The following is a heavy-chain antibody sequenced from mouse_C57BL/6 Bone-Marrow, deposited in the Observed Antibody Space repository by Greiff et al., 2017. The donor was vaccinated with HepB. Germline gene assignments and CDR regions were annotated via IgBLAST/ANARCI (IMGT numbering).Heavy chain of an antibody. CDR1: GYSFTSYY. Sequence: VQLQQSGPELVKPGASVKISCKASGYSFTSYYIHWVKQRPGQGLEWIGWIYPGSGNTKYNEKFKGKATLTADTSSSTAYMQLSSLTSEDSAVYYCARRIYSNYWYFDVWGTGTTVTVSS. CDR3: ARRIYSNYWYFDV. CDR2: IYPGSGNT. D-gene: IGHD2-5*01. V-gene: IGHV1-66*01. J-gene: IGHJ1*03.